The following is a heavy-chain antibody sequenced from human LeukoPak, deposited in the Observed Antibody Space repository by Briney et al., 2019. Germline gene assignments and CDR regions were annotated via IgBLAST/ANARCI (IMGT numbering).Heavy chain of an antibody. CDR2: INPNSGDT. J-gene: IGHJ5*02. CDR1: GYTFTGYY. Sequence: ASVKVSCKASGYTFTGYYMHWVRQAPGQGLEWMGWINPNSGDTNYSQKFQGRVTMTTDTSTSTAYMELRSLRSDDTAVYYCARDGPSSSWLPYNWFDPWGQGTLVTVSS. D-gene: IGHD6-13*01. CDR3: ARDGPSSSWLPYNWFDP. V-gene: IGHV1-2*02.